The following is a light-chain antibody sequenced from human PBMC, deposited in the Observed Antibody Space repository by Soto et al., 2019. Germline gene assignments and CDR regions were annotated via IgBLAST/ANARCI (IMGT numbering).Light chain of an antibody. J-gene: IGLJ1*01. CDR1: STDVGAYNY. CDR3: ISYTGKSASYV. Sequence: QSALAQPASVSGSPGQSITISCTGTSTDVGAYNYVAWYQQHPGKAPKLITYEVTNRPSGVSYRFSASKSGNTASLTISGLHSEDEADYYCISYTGKSASYVFGTGTKVTVL. V-gene: IGLV2-14*01. CDR2: EVT.